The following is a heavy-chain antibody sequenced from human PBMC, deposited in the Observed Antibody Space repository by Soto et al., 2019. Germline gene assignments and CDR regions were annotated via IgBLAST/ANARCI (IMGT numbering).Heavy chain of an antibody. Sequence: SETLSLTCIVSGESISSSSYYWGWMGQPPGKGLEWIGSIYYSGRTYYNPSFKSRVTISIDTSKNQFSLKLSSVTATDTAVYYCPSQQTTVVIQAYVNLCGQGALVTISA. CDR1: GESISSSSYY. CDR3: PSQQTTVVIQAYVNL. V-gene: IGHV4-39*01. D-gene: IGHD2-21*01. J-gene: IGHJ5*02. CDR2: IYYSGRT.